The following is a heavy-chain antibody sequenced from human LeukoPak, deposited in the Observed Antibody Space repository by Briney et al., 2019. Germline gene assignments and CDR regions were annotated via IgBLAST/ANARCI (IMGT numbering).Heavy chain of an antibody. CDR1: GDSINSGSYY. Sequence: SETLSLTCTVSGDSINSGSYYWSWIRQPAGKGLEWIGRIYTSGSTNYNPSLKSRVTMSVDTSKNQFSLKLSSVTAADTAVYYCASAHDYYDSSGYLAYWGQGTLVTVSS. J-gene: IGHJ4*02. D-gene: IGHD3-22*01. CDR2: IYTSGST. V-gene: IGHV4-61*02. CDR3: ASAHDYYDSSGYLAY.